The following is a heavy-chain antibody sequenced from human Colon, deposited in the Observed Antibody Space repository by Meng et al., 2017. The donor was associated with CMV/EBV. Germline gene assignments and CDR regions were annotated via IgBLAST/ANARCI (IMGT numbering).Heavy chain of an antibody. CDR3: TTDSSSFNFDY. CDR1: GFTFSNYW. D-gene: IGHD6-6*01. V-gene: IGHV3-7*03. Sequence: GESLKISCAASGFTFSNYWMTWLRQAPGRGLELVAHIKEDGSEKYFVGSVKGRFTISRDNAKNSLYLQMNSLRAEDTAVYYCTTDSSSFNFDYWGQGTLVTVSS. CDR2: IKEDGSEK. J-gene: IGHJ4*02.